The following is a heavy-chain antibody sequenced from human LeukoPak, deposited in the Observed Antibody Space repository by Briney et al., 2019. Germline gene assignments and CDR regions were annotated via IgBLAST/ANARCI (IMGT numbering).Heavy chain of an antibody. V-gene: IGHV3-23*01. J-gene: IGHJ4*02. CDR2: ISGSGGST. CDR1: GVTFSSYA. Sequence: GGSLRLSCAAYGVTFSSYAMSWVRQAPGKGLEWVSAISGSGGSTYYADSVKGRFTISRDNSKNTLYAGMNSHRAEATAVYYCTKDLVVSDPDYFDYWVQGTLVTVSS. D-gene: IGHD2-15*01. CDR3: TKDLVVSDPDYFDY.